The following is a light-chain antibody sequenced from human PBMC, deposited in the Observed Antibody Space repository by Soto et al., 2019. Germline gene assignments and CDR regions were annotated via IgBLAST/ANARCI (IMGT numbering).Light chain of an antibody. V-gene: IGKV3-15*01. CDR3: QQYSIWRT. J-gene: IGKJ1*01. CDR2: GAS. CDR1: QSVHSR. Sequence: EIVMTQSPAALSVSPGDAATLSCRASQSVHSRLAWYQQKPGQAPRLLIYGASTRATGIPARFSGSGSGTEFTVTISSLQSEDFAVYYCQQYSIWRTFGQGTKVDI.